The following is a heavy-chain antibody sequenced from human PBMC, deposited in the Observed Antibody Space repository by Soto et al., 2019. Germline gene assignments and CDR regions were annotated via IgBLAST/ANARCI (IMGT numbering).Heavy chain of an antibody. Sequence: GGSLRLSCAASGFTFSSYSMNWLRQAPGKGLEWVSSISSSSSYIYYADSVKGRFTISRDNAKNSLYLQMSSLRAEDTAVYYCARDLGYYDSSGRRSAFDIWGQGTMVTVSS. CDR1: GFTFSSYS. CDR2: ISSSSSYI. D-gene: IGHD3-22*01. V-gene: IGHV3-21*01. J-gene: IGHJ3*02. CDR3: ARDLGYYDSSGRRSAFDI.